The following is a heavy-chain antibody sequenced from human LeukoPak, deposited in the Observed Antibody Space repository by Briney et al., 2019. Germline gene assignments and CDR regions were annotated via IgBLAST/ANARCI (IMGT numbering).Heavy chain of an antibody. CDR2: IYSGGTT. D-gene: IGHD3-3*01. V-gene: IGHV3-66*02. CDR3: ARLDGVWSGPYYKGYFEY. CDR1: EFIVSDKY. Sequence: GGSLRLSCAASEFIVSDKYMSWVRQAPGKGLEWVSVIYSGGTTYYADSVRGRFTISRDNSKNTLYLLMSSLRAEDTAVYYCARLDGVWSGPYYKGYFEYWGQGTLVTVSS. J-gene: IGHJ4*02.